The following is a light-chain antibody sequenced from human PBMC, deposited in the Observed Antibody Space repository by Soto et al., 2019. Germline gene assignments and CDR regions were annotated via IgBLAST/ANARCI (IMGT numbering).Light chain of an antibody. Sequence: EIVMTPSPATLSMSPGERATLSCRASQSVSSNLAWYQQTPGQAPRLLIYGASTRATGIPARFSGSGSGTDFTLTISSLEPEDFAVYYCQQRSNWPPITFGQGTRREIK. J-gene: IGKJ5*01. CDR3: QQRSNWPPIT. CDR1: QSVSSN. CDR2: GAS. V-gene: IGKV3-11*01.